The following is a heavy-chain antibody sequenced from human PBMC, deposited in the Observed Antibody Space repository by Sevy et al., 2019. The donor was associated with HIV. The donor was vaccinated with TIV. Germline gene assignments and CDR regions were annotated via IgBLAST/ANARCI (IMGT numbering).Heavy chain of an antibody. V-gene: IGHV1-3*01. D-gene: IGHD3-22*01. CDR3: ATTKDYYDSSGSPFDS. CDR1: GYTFSSYE. J-gene: IGHJ4*02. Sequence: ASVKVSCKASGYTFSSYEIHWVRQAPGQTLEWMGWIIAGNGNTKYSQKFQGRVTMTEDTSTDTAYMELSSLRSDDTAVYYCATTKDYYDSSGSPFDSWGQGTLVTVSS. CDR2: IIAGNGNT.